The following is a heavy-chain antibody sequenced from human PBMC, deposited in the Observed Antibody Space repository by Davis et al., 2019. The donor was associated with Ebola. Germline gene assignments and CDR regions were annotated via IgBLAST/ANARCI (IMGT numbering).Heavy chain of an antibody. CDR2: INAGNGNT. Sequence: AASVKVSCKASGYTFTSYAMHWVRQAPGQRLEWMGWINAGNGNTKYSQKFQGRVTITRDTSASTAYMGLSSLRSEDTAVYYCARAHPPAPSDYWGQGTLVTVSS. CDR3: ARAHPPAPSDY. V-gene: IGHV1-3*01. D-gene: IGHD6-25*01. CDR1: GYTFTSYA. J-gene: IGHJ4*02.